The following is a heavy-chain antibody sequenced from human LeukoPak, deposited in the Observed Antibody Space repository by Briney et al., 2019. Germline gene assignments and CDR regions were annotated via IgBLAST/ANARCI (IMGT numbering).Heavy chain of an antibody. CDR3: ARVGTAAATADS. J-gene: IGHJ4*02. CDR2: VNPRGGST. V-gene: IGHV1-46*01. Sequence: RVASVKVSCKASGYTFTSYGISWLRQAPGQGPEWMGIVNPRGGSTDYAQKFQGRVTMTSDTSTSTVYMQLNDLTSEDTAVYFCARVGTAAATADSWGQGTLVTVSS. CDR1: GYTFTSYG. D-gene: IGHD6-25*01.